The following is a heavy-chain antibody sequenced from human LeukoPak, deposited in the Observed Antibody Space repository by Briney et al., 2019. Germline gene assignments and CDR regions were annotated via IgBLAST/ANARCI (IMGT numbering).Heavy chain of an antibody. CDR1: GESMRNHY. J-gene: IGHJ3*02. CDR2: IYSGGST. CDR3: ARDVTLDTAYEGGAFDI. Sequence: ETLSLTCTVSGESMRNHYWSWVRQAPGKGLEWVSVIYSGGSTYYAGSVKGRFTISRDNSKNTLYLQMNSLRAEDTAVYYCARDVTLDTAYEGGAFDIWGQGTMVTVSS. V-gene: IGHV3-66*01. D-gene: IGHD5-18*01.